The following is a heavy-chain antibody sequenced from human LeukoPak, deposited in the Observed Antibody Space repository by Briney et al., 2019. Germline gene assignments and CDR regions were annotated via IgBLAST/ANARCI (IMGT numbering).Heavy chain of an antibody. J-gene: IGHJ4*02. CDR1: GYTFTSYG. Sequence: GASVKVSCKASGYTFTSYGISWVRQAPGQGLEWMGWISAYNGNTNYAQKLQGRVTMTTDTSTSTAYMELRSLRSDDTAVYYCARMDDDFDIFYFDYWGQGTLVTVSS. V-gene: IGHV1-18*01. CDR2: ISAYNGNT. D-gene: IGHD3-3*01. CDR3: ARMDDDFDIFYFDY.